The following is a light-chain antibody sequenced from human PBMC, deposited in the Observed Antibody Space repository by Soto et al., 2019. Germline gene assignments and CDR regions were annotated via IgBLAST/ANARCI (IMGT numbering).Light chain of an antibody. CDR1: QSVTSNY. Sequence: EIVLTQSTGTLSLSPGERATLSCRASQSVTSNYLAWYQQEPGQAPRLLIYGASSRATGIPDRFSGSGSGTDFTLTISRLEPEDFVVYYYQQYGYSPPTFGLGTKVDIK. J-gene: IGKJ1*01. CDR2: GAS. V-gene: IGKV3-20*01. CDR3: QQYGYSPPT.